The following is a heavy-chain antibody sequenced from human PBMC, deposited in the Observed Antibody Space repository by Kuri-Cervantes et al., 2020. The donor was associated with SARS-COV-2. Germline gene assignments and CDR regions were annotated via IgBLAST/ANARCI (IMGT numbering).Heavy chain of an antibody. J-gene: IGHJ4*02. CDR2: ISNSGSYI. V-gene: IGHV3-21*01. D-gene: IGHD3-3*01. CDR1: GFTFSSYS. CDR3: ARDRYDFNNGYYTGQFAY. Sequence: GESLKISCAVSGFTFSSYSMSWVRQAPGKGLEWVSSISNSGSYIYYADSVRGRFTISRDNAKNSLYLQMSSPRAEDTAVYYCARDRYDFNNGYYTGQFAYWGQGTLVTVSS.